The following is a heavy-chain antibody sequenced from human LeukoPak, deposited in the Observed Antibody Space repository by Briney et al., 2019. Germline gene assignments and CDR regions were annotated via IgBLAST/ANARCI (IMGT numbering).Heavy chain of an antibody. CDR1: GFSLSTSGMG. CDR3: TQSQLTIPFDY. Sequence: SGPTLVKPTQTLTLTCTFSGFSLSTSGMGVGWIRQPPRKALEWLALIYWDDDKRYSPSLKSRLTITKDTSKNRVVLAMTNMDPVDTATYYCTQSQLTIPFDYWGQGALVTVSS. V-gene: IGHV2-5*02. CDR2: IYWDDDK. J-gene: IGHJ4*02. D-gene: IGHD1-1*01.